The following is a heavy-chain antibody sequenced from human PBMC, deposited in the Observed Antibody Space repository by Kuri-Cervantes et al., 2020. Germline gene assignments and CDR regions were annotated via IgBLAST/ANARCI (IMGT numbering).Heavy chain of an antibody. CDR1: GGSISSYY. V-gene: IGHV4-59*01. D-gene: IGHD3-22*01. Sequence: GSLRLSCTVSGGSISSYYWSWIRQPPGKGLEWIGCIYYSGSTNYNPSLKSRVTIPVDTSKNQFSLKLSSVTAADTAVYYCARISYYDSSGYLDWGQGTLVTVSS. CDR3: ARISYYDSSGYLD. CDR2: IYYSGST. J-gene: IGHJ4*02.